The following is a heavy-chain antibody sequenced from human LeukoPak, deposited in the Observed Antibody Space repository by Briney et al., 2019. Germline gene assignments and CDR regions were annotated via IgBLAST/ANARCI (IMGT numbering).Heavy chain of an antibody. CDR2: IKQDGSEK. V-gene: IGHV3-7*01. Sequence: GGSLRLSCAASGFTFSSYWMSCVRQAPGKGPEWVANIKQDGSEKYYVDSVKGRFTISRDNAKNSLYLQMNSLRAEDTAVYYCATMGARTRITMILGPGASAEYFQHWGQGTLVTVSS. CDR3: ATMGARTRITMILGPGASAEYFQH. D-gene: IGHD3-22*01. CDR1: GFTFSSYW. J-gene: IGHJ1*01.